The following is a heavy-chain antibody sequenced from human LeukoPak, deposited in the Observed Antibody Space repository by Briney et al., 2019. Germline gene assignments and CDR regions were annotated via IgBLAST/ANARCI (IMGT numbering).Heavy chain of an antibody. V-gene: IGHV1-2*02. CDR1: GYTFTGYY. CDR2: INPNSGGT. CDR3: ARDLSDDFWSGYYYYMDV. J-gene: IGHJ6*03. D-gene: IGHD3-3*01. Sequence: ASVKVSCKASGYTFTGYYMRWVRQAPGQGLEWMGWINPNSGGTNYAQKFQGRVTMTRDTSISTAYMELSRLRSDDTAVYYCARDLSDDFWSGYYYYMDVWGKGTTVTVSS.